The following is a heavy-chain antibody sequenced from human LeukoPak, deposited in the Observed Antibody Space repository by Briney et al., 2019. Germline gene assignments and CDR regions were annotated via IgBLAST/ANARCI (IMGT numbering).Heavy chain of an antibody. Sequence: SETLSLTCAVYGGSFSGYYWSWIRQPPGKGLEWIGEINHSGSTNYNPSLKSRVTISVDTSKNQFSLKLSSVTAADTAVYYCARDPSYYDYVWGSYRPFDYWGRGTLVTVSS. CDR3: ARDPSYYDYVWGSYRPFDY. J-gene: IGHJ4*02. CDR2: INHSGST. CDR1: GGSFSGYY. D-gene: IGHD3-16*02. V-gene: IGHV4-34*01.